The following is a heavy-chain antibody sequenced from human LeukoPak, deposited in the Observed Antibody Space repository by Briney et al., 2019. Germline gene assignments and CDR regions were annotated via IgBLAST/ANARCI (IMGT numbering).Heavy chain of an antibody. CDR2: IYSGGTT. V-gene: IGHV3-66*01. D-gene: IGHD3-10*01. CDR3: ARGNYYGSGSYEFDY. J-gene: IGHJ4*02. CDR1: GFTFSTYW. Sequence: GGSLRLSCAASGFTFSTYWMSWVRQAPGKGLEWVSVIYSGGTTYYADSVKGRFTVSRDNAKNSLYLQMNSLRAEDTAVYYCARGNYYGSGSYEFDYWGQGTLVTVSS.